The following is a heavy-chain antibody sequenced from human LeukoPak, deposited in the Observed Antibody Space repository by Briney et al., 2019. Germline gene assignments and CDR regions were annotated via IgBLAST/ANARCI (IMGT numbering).Heavy chain of an antibody. CDR2: INHSGST. Sequence: PSETLSLTCAVYGGSFSGYYWSWIRQPPGKGLEWIGEINHSGSTNYNPSLKSRVTISVDTSKNQFSLKLSTVTAADTAVYYCARHGLSIAAPGRWFDPWGQGTLVTVSS. CDR3: ARHGLSIAAPGRWFDP. D-gene: IGHD6-6*01. CDR1: GGSFSGYY. J-gene: IGHJ5*02. V-gene: IGHV4-34*01.